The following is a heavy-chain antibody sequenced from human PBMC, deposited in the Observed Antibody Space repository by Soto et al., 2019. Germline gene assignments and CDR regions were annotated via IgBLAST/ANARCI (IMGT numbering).Heavy chain of an antibody. CDR1: GGSISSGDYY. V-gene: IGHV4-30-4*01. CDR3: ARAPNWNPGQYDY. D-gene: IGHD1-1*01. Sequence: SETLSLTCTVSGGSISSGDYYWSWIRQPPGKGLEWIGYIYYSGSTYYNPSLKSRVTISVDTSKNQFSLKLSSVTAADTAVYYCARAPNWNPGQYDYWGQGTLVTVSS. CDR2: IYYSGST. J-gene: IGHJ4*02.